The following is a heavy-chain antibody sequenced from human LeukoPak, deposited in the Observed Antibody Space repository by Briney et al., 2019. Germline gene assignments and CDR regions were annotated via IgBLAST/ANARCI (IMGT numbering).Heavy chain of an antibody. D-gene: IGHD6-13*01. CDR1: GGSISSYY. CDR2: IYYSGST. Sequence: SETLSLTCTVSGGSISSYYWSWIRQPPGKGLEWIGYIYYSGSTNYNPSLKSRVTISVDTSKNQFSLKLSSVTAADTAVYYCARHPDSSSWYPYLTNYGMDVWGQGTTVTVSS. J-gene: IGHJ6*02. CDR3: ARHPDSSSWYPYLTNYGMDV. V-gene: IGHV4-59*08.